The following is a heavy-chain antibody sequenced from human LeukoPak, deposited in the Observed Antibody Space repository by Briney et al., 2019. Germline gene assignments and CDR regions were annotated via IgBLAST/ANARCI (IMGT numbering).Heavy chain of an antibody. J-gene: IGHJ1*01. V-gene: IGHV3-48*01. CDR2: ISSSSSTI. CDR3: ARIYCSSTSCYNYFQH. D-gene: IGHD2-2*02. CDR1: GFTFSSYS. Sequence: GGSLRLSCAASGFTFSSYSMNWVRQAPGKGLEWVSYISSSSSTIYYADSVKGRFTISRDNAKNSLYLQMNSLRAEDTAVYYCARIYCSSTSCYNYFQHWGQGTLVTVSS.